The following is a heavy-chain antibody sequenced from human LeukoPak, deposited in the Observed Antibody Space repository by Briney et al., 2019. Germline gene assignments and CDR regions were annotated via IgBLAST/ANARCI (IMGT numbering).Heavy chain of an antibody. D-gene: IGHD5-24*01. CDR3: AQAGDGYMTQ. J-gene: IGHJ4*02. CDR1: GFTFGDFA. Sequence: PGGSLKLSCAASGFTFGDFAMYWVRQAPGKGLEWVSLISGDGLSTHYGDSMKGRITVSRDNSKNSLYLRMTSLSTEDTALYYCAQAGDGYMTQGGQGTLVTVS. V-gene: IGHV3-43*02. CDR2: ISGDGLST.